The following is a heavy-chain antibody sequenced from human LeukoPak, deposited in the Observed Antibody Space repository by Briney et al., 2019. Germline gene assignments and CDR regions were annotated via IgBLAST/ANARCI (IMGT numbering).Heavy chain of an antibody. CDR3: ARSGVGYCTNGVCFVDY. D-gene: IGHD2-8*01. CDR2: ISGSGSGGST. CDR1: GGSISSYY. V-gene: IGHV3-11*01. J-gene: IGHJ4*02. Sequence: LSLTCTVSGGSISSYYWSWIRQPPGKGLEWVSSISGSGSGGSTYYADSVKGRFTISRDNAKNSLYLQMNSLRAEDTALYYCARSGVGYCTNGVCFVDYWGQGTLVTVSS.